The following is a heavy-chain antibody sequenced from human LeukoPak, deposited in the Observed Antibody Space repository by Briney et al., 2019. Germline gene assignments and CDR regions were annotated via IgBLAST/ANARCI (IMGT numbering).Heavy chain of an antibody. J-gene: IGHJ4*02. D-gene: IGHD1-26*01. CDR2: ISGSGGST. V-gene: IGHV3-23*01. CDR3: AEGSKNWYSGRLGEFDY. Sequence: GGSLRLSCAASGFTFSSYGMTWVRQAPGKGLEWVSGISGSGGSTYYADSVKGRFTISRDNSKNTQYLQMNSLRAEDTAVYYCAEGSKNWYSGRLGEFDYWGQGTLVTVSS. CDR1: GFTFSSYG.